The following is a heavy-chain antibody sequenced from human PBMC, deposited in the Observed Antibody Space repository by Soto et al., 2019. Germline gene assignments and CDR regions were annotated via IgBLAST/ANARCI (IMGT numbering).Heavy chain of an antibody. CDR1: GGTFSSYT. CDR2: IIPIFGTA. J-gene: IGHJ6*02. V-gene: IGHV1-69*12. D-gene: IGHD3-10*01. Sequence: QVQLVQSGAEVKKPGSSVKVSCKASGGTFSSYTITWVRQAPGQGLEWMGGIIPIFGTANYAQKFQGRVTITADESTSTAYMELNSLRSEDTAVYYCARGEVVRGVVPGMDVWGLGTTVTVSS. CDR3: ARGEVVRGVVPGMDV.